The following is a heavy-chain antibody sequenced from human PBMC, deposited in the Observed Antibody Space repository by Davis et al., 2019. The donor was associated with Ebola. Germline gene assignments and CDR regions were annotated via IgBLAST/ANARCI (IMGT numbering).Heavy chain of an antibody. CDR1: GYTFTSYG. Sequence: AASVKVSCKASGYTFTSYGISWVRQAPRQGLEWMGWISAYNGNTNYAQKLQGRVTMTTDTSASTAYMELSSLRSEDTAVYYCARAQFPTTSDHWGQGTLVTVSS. J-gene: IGHJ4*02. CDR2: ISAYNGNT. V-gene: IGHV1-18*04. CDR3: ARAQFPTTSDH. D-gene: IGHD1-1*01.